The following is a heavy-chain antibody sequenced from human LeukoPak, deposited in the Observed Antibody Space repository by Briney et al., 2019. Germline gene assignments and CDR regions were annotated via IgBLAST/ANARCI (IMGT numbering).Heavy chain of an antibody. Sequence: SETLSLTCTVSGGSISSYYWSWIRQPPGKGLERIGYIYYSGSTNYNPSLTSRVTISVDTSKNQFSLKLSSVTAADTAVYYCARAVVPARTNWFDHWGQGTLVTVSS. D-gene: IGHD2-2*01. V-gene: IGHV4-59*01. CDR2: IYYSGST. CDR1: GGSISSYY. J-gene: IGHJ5*02. CDR3: ARAVVPARTNWFDH.